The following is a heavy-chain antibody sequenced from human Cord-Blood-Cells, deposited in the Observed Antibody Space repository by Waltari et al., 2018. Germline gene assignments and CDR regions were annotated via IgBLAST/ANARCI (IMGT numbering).Heavy chain of an antibody. CDR3: ARGQLLFDY. CDR2: INPNSGGT. V-gene: IGHV1-2*02. J-gene: IGHJ4*02. D-gene: IGHD6-6*01. CDR1: GYTFTGYY. Sequence: QVQLVQSGAEVKKPGASVKVSCKASGYTFTGYYMHWVRQAPGKGLEWMGWINPNSGGTNYAQKFQGRVTMPRDTSTSTAYMGLSRLRSAATAVYYCARGQLLFDYWGQGTLVTVSS.